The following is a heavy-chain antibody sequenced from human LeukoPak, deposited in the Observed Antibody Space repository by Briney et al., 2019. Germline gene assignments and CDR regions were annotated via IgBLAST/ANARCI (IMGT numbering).Heavy chain of an antibody. CDR3: AKKGGDYSSSSSYYYYMDV. Sequence: PGGFLRLSCAASGFTFSSYAMSWVRQAPGKGLEWVSAISGSGGSTYYADSVKGRFTISRDNSKNTLYLQMNSLRAEDTAVYYCAKKGGDYSSSSSYYYYMDVWGKGTTVTVSS. D-gene: IGHD6-6*01. CDR2: ISGSGGST. V-gene: IGHV3-23*01. J-gene: IGHJ6*03. CDR1: GFTFSSYA.